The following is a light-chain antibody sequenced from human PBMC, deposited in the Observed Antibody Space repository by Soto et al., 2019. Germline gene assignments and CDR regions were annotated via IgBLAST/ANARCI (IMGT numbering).Light chain of an antibody. J-gene: IGKJ4*01. CDR3: QQYDEWTLT. CDR2: DAF. CDR1: QNVKTR. V-gene: IGKV3-15*01. Sequence: EKVMTQSPATLSVSPGERATLSCRASQNVKTRLAWYQQKPGQAPRLLIYDAFTRATGIPARFSGSASGTEFTLTISSLQSEDFAVYYGQQYDEWTLTFGGGTKVEIK.